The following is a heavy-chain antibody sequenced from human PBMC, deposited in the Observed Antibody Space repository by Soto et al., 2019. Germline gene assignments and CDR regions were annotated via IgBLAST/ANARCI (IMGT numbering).Heavy chain of an antibody. CDR2: SYHSGST. V-gene: IGHV4-4*02. D-gene: IGHD6-13*01. CDR3: ARGTDWGSWYSRNWFDP. Sequence: VQLQESGPGLVKPSGTLSLTCAVSGGSISSSNWWSWVRQPPGKGLEWIGDSYHSGSTNYNPYLKSRVTIAVDKSKNQFSLKLSSVTAADTAVYYCARGTDWGSWYSRNWFDPWGQGTLVTVSS. CDR1: GGSISSSNW. J-gene: IGHJ5*02.